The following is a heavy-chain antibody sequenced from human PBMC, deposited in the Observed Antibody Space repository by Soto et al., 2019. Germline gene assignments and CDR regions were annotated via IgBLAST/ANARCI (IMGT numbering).Heavy chain of an antibody. Sequence: ASVKVSCKASGYTFTSYAMHWVRQAPGQRLEWMGWINAGNGNTKYSQKFQGRVTITRDTSASTAYMELSSLRSEDTAVYYCARADFWSGYNPLDYWGQGTLVTVSS. CDR2: INAGNGNT. CDR3: ARADFWSGYNPLDY. J-gene: IGHJ4*02. D-gene: IGHD3-3*01. V-gene: IGHV1-3*01. CDR1: GYTFTSYA.